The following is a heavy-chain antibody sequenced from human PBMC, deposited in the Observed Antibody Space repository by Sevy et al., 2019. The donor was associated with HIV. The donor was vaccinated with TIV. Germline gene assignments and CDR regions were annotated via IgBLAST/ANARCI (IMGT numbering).Heavy chain of an antibody. J-gene: IGHJ4*02. CDR2: ISYTGTT. Sequence: SETLSLTCTVSGGSISSSNYYWGWIRQPPGKGLEWIGTISYTGTTYYNPSLKSRVIISVDTSKNQFSLKLSSVTAADTAVYYCARHSTIEDFDYWGQGTLVTVSS. CDR1: GGSISSSNYY. CDR3: ARHSTIEDFDY. D-gene: IGHD5-12*01. V-gene: IGHV4-39*01.